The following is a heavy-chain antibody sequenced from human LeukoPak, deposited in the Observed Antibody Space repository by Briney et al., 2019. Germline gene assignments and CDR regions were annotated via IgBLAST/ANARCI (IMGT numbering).Heavy chain of an antibody. CDR1: GFTFSSYG. D-gene: IGHD4-17*01. Sequence: PGGSLRLSCAASGFTFSSYGMHWVRQAPGKGLEWVAVISYDGSNKYYADSVKGRFTISRDNSKNTLYLQMNSLRAEDTAVYYCAATVTTENWGQGTLVTVSS. CDR3: AATVTTEN. V-gene: IGHV3-30*03. CDR2: ISYDGSNK. J-gene: IGHJ4*02.